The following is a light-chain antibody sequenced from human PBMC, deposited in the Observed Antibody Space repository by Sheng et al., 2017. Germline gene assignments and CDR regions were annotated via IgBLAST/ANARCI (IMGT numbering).Light chain of an antibody. CDR2: EVS. J-gene: IGLJ1*01. V-gene: IGLV2-14*01. CDR1: SNDVGGYNH. CDR3: SSYTITSTRV. Sequence: QSALTQPVSVSGSPGQSITISCTGTSNDVGGYNHVSWYQQHPGKAPKVMIYEVSKRPSGASNRFSGSKSGNTASLTISGLQAEDEADYYCSSYTITSTRVFGTGTTVTVL.